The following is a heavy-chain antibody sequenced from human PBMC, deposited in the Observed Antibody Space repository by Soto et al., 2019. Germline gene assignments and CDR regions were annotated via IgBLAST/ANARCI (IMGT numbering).Heavy chain of an antibody. Sequence: QVQLVESGGGVVQPGRSLRLSCAASGFTFSSYGMHWVRQAPGKGLEWVAVIWYDGSNKYYADSVKGRFTISRDNSKNTLYLQMNGLRADDTAVYYCARDLAAAGTFGYWGQGTLVTVSS. CDR2: IWYDGSNK. V-gene: IGHV3-33*01. D-gene: IGHD6-13*01. CDR1: GFTFSSYG. J-gene: IGHJ4*02. CDR3: ARDLAAAGTFGY.